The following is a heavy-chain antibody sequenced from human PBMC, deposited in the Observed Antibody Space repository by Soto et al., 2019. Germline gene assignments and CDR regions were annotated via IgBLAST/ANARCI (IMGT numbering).Heavy chain of an antibody. J-gene: IGHJ6*02. V-gene: IGHV1-18*01. CDR1: GYTFTSYG. CDR2: ISAYNGNT. D-gene: IGHD2-2*01. Sequence: QVPLVQSGAAVKKPGASVKVSCKASGYTFTSYGISWVRQAPGQGLEWMGWISAYNGNTNYAQKLQGRVTMTTDTSTSTAYMGLGSLSSDDTAVYYGARDLKDEYPYYYYCGMDVWGQGTTVTVSS. CDR3: ARDLKDEYPYYYYCGMDV.